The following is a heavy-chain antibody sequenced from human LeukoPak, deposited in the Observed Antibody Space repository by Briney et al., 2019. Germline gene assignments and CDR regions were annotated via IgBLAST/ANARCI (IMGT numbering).Heavy chain of an antibody. V-gene: IGHV1-46*01. CDR2: INPSGGST. Sequence: ASVKVSCTASGYTFTSYYMHWVRQAPGQGLEWMGIINPSGGSTSYAQKFQGRVTMTRDTSTSTVYMELSSLRSEDTAVYYCARPLVGATSYYGMDVWGQGTTVTVSS. J-gene: IGHJ6*02. D-gene: IGHD1-26*01. CDR1: GYTFTSYY. CDR3: ARPLVGATSYYGMDV.